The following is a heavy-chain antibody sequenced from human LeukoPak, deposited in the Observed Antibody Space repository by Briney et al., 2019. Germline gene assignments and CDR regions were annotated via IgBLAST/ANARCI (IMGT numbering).Heavy chain of an antibody. V-gene: IGHV3-53*01. CDR3: ARDIAAAGDF. Sequence: PGGSPRLSCAASGFTVSSNSMNWVRQAPGKGLEWVSVIYSGGSTYVADSLRGRFTISRDNSKNTLYLQMNSLRVEDTAVYYCARDIAAAGDFWGQGTLVTVSS. J-gene: IGHJ4*02. D-gene: IGHD6-13*01. CDR2: IYSGGST. CDR1: GFTVSSNS.